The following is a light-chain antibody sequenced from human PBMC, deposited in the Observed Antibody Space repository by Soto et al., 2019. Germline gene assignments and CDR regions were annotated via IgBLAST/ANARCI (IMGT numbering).Light chain of an antibody. Sequence: EIVLTQSPGTLSLPPGERATLSCRASQSVSNNYLAWYQRKPGQAPRLLIYGTSSRATGIPDRFSGSGSGTDFTLPISRLEPEDFAVYYCQQYGSSPVTFGQGTKLEIK. V-gene: IGKV3-20*01. J-gene: IGKJ2*01. CDR2: GTS. CDR1: QSVSNNY. CDR3: QQYGSSPVT.